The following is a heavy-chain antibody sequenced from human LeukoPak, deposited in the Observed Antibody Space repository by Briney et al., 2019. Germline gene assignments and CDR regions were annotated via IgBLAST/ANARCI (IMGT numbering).Heavy chain of an antibody. J-gene: IGHJ5*02. Sequence: SETLSLTCAVYGGSFSGYYWSWIRQPPGKGLEWIGEISYSGSTNYNPSLKSRVTISVDTSKNQFSLKLSSVTAADTAVYYCARNVDTAMVIPHNWFDPWGQGTLVTVSS. CDR3: ARNVDTAMVIPHNWFDP. CDR2: ISYSGST. CDR1: GGSFSGYY. V-gene: IGHV4-34*01. D-gene: IGHD5-18*01.